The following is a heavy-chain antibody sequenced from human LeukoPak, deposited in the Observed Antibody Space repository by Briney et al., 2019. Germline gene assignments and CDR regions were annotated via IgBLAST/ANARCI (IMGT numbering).Heavy chain of an antibody. D-gene: IGHD3-3*01. CDR2: IIPIFGTA. V-gene: IGHV1-69*05. CDR3: ARDIRPYYDFWSGLDY. CDR1: GGTFSSYA. J-gene: IGHJ4*02. Sequence: ASVKVSCKASGGTFSSYAISWVRQAPGQGLEWMGGIIPIFGTANYAQKFQGRVTITTDESTSTAYMELSSLRSEDTAVYYCARDIRPYYDFWSGLDYWGQGTLVTVSS.